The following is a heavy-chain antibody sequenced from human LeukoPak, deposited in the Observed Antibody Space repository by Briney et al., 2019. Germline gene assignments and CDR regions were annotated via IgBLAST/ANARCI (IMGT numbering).Heavy chain of an antibody. V-gene: IGHV1-8*01. CDR2: RNPNSGDS. J-gene: IGHJ4*02. CDR1: GYTFTSYD. D-gene: IGHD6-6*01. CDR3: ARVTSGSPGVDFDF. Sequence: ASVKVSCKASGYTFTSYDINWVRQATGQGLEWMGWRNPNSGDSGFAQMFEGRVTLTRDTSINTAYMEVNNLRSDDTAVYYCARVTSGSPGVDFDFWGQGTLVTVSS.